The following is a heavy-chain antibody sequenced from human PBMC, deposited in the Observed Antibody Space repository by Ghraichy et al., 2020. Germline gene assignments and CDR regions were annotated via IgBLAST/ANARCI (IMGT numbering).Heavy chain of an antibody. V-gene: IGHV1-18*04. D-gene: IGHD5-18*01. J-gene: IGHJ4*02. CDR2: ISGYNGNT. Sequence: ASVKVSCKASGYTLANYGLSWVRQAPGQGLEWMGWISGYNGNTNYAQKFRGRVTLTRDTSTNTAYLELTSLRSDDTAIYYCARDQWSDTEIVHYDYWGQGTLVTVSS. CDR1: GYTLANYG. CDR3: ARDQWSDTEIVHYDY.